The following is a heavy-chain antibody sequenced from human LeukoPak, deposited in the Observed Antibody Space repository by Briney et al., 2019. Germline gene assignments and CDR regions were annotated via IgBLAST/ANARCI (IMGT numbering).Heavy chain of an antibody. CDR2: ISGSGGST. Sequence: PGGSLRLSCAASGFTFSSYGMSWVRQAPGKGLEWVSAISGSGGSTYYADSVKGRFTISRDNSKNTLYLQMNSLRAEDTAVYYCAKEVGRQQQLEPEYYFDYWGQGTLVTVSS. D-gene: IGHD6-13*01. V-gene: IGHV3-23*01. CDR1: GFTFSSYG. J-gene: IGHJ4*02. CDR3: AKEVGRQQQLEPEYYFDY.